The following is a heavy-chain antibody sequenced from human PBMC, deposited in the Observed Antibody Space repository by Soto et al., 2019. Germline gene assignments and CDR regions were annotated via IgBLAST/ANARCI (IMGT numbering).Heavy chain of an antibody. CDR1: GGSISNYY. CDR2: ISDRGRT. V-gene: IGHV4-59*01. CDR3: ARARLVGLTTWDYFDY. J-gene: IGHJ4*02. Sequence: SENLSLTCHVSGGSISNYYWNWISQPPGQRLEWIGYISDRGRTKYNPSLMSRVTISADMSKNQVSLKGKSVAAADTAIYYCARARLVGLTTWDYFDYCGQGSLVTVSS. D-gene: IGHD1-1*01.